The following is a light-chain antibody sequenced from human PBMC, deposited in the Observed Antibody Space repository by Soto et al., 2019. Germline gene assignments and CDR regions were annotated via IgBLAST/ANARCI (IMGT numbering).Light chain of an antibody. CDR3: QQYGTSPWT. V-gene: IGKV3-20*01. CDR2: AAS. J-gene: IGKJ1*01. Sequence: DIVLTQSPGTLSLSPGERATLSCRASQSVGNNYLAWYQQKPSQAPRLLIFAASKRAAGIPDRFSGSGSGSDFSLTISRLEPEDFALYYCQQYGTSPWTFGQGAKVEIK. CDR1: QSVGNNY.